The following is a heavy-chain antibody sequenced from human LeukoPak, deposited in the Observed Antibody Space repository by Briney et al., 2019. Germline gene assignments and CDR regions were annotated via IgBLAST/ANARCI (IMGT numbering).Heavy chain of an antibody. CDR1: GGTFSSYA. J-gene: IGHJ4*02. V-gene: IGHV1-69*13. D-gene: IGHD2-2*01. CDR3: ARGNRYCSSTSCYSFDY. CDR2: IIAIFGTA. Sequence: GASVKVSCKASGGTFSSYAISWVRQAPGQGLEWMGGIIAIFGTANYAQKFQGRVTITADESTSTAYMELSSLRSEDTAVYYCARGNRYCSSTSCYSFDYWGQGTLVTVSS.